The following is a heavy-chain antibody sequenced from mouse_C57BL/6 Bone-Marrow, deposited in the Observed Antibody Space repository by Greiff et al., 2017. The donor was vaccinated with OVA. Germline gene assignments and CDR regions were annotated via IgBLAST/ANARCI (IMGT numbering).Heavy chain of an antibody. CDR2: IDPETGGP. V-gene: IGHV1-15*01. CDR3: TLITTVGARGDY. J-gene: IGHJ2*01. CDR1: GYTFTDYE. D-gene: IGHD1-1*01. Sequence: QVQLQQSGAELVRPGASVTLSCKASGYTFTDYEMHWVKQTPVNGLDWIGAIDPETGGPAYNQKFKGKAILTADKSSSTAYMELRILTSEDSAVDYCTLITTVGARGDYWGQGTTLTVAS.